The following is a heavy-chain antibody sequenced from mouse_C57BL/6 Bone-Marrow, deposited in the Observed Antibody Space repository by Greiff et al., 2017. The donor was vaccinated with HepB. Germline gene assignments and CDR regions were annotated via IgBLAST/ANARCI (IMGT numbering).Heavy chain of an antibody. D-gene: IGHD1-1*01. J-gene: IGHJ4*01. CDR3: ARNFLFITTVVGAMDY. CDR1: GFSLTSYG. CDR2: IWSGGST. V-gene: IGHV2-2*01. Sequence: VKLKQSGPGLVQPSQSLSITCTVSGFSLTSYGVHWVRQSPGKGLEWLGVIWSGGSTDYNAAFISRLSISKDNSKSQVFFKMNSLQADDTAIYYCARNFLFITTVVGAMDYWGQGTSVTVSS.